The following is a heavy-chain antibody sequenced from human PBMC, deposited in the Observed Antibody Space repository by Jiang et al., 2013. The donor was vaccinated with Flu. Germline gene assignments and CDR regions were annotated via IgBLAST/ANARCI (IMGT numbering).Heavy chain of an antibody. D-gene: IGHD6-13*01. J-gene: IGHJ4*02. V-gene: IGHV3-23*04. Sequence: QLVESGGGLVQPGGSLRLSCAASGFTFSSYAMSWVRQAPGKGLEWVSTLSGSGGTTYYAVSVKGRFTISRDNSKNTLYLQMNSLRADDTAIYYCAKGLAVAVAFDYWGQGTLVTVSS. CDR1: GFTFSSYA. CDR2: LSGSGGTT. CDR3: AKGLAVAVAFDY.